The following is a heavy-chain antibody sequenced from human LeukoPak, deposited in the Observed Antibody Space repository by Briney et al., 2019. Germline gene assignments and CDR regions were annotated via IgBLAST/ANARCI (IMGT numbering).Heavy chain of an antibody. CDR1: GFTFTSYW. J-gene: IGHJ5*02. V-gene: IGHV3-7*03. CDR3: ARDVNTKS. D-gene: IGHD2-2*01. Sequence: GGSLRLSCAASGFTFTSYWMTWVRQAPGKGLEGVANIKEDGSEILYVGPVRGRYPISRDNDENAVSAQMKTLRDDDTAVYYCARDVNTKSWGQGTLVTVSS. CDR2: IKEDGSEI.